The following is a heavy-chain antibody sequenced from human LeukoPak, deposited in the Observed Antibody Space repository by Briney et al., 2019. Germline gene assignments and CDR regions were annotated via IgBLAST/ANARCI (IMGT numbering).Heavy chain of an antibody. V-gene: IGHV1-18*01. D-gene: IGHD5-12*01. Sequence: ASVKVSCKASGYPLTSYGISWVRQAPGQGLEWMGWISAHNGYTNYAQKLQGRVTMTTDTSTSTVYMELRSPTSDDTAVYYCARDMTYEVDYWGQGTLVTVSS. CDR2: ISAHNGYT. CDR3: ARDMTYEVDY. CDR1: GYPLTSYG. J-gene: IGHJ4*02.